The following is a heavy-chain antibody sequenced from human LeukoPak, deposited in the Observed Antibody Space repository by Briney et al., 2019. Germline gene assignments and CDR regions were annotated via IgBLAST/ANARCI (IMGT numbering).Heavy chain of an antibody. D-gene: IGHD5/OR15-5a*01. CDR1: GFTFSNYA. Sequence: PGGSLRLSCAASGFTFSNYAMHWVRQVPGKGLEWVAVIWYDGSDKHYADSVKGRFSISRDNSKNTLYLQMNSLRAEDTAMYYCARDIASRHFDYWGQGTLVTVSS. V-gene: IGHV3-33*01. CDR3: ARDIASRHFDY. CDR2: IWYDGSDK. J-gene: IGHJ4*02.